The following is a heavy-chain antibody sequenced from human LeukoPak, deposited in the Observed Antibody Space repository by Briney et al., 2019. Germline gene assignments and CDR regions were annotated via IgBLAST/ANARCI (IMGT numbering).Heavy chain of an antibody. CDR3: ARGLRQGSAWSWGPKEKSYQYMDV. D-gene: IGHD6-19*01. CDR1: GGSFSSHY. V-gene: IGHV4-34*01. J-gene: IGHJ6*04. CDR2: INPRGST. Sequence: SETLSLTCGVSGGSFSSHYWTWIRQPPGKGLEWIGEINPRGSTNYNPSLEGRVTVSADTSRNQLSLSLTSVTAADSAVYFCARGLRQGSAWSWGPKEKSYQYMDVWGTGTTVIVSS.